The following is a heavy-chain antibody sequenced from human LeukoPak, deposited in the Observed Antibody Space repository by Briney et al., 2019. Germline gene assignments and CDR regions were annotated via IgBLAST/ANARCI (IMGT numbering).Heavy chain of an antibody. D-gene: IGHD5-18*01. V-gene: IGHV3-30-3*01. CDR3: ARDISYSYGSNYYYYGMDV. CDR2: ISYDGSNK. J-gene: IGHJ6*02. CDR1: GFTFNTYV. Sequence: GGSLRLSCAASGFTFNTYVMHWGRQAPGKGLEWVAVISYDGSNKYYADSVKGRFTISRDNSKNTLYLQMNSLRAEDTAVYYCARDISYSYGSNYYYYGMDVWGQGTTVTVSS.